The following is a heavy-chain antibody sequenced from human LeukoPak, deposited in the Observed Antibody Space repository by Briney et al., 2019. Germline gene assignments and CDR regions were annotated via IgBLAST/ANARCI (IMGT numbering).Heavy chain of an antibody. D-gene: IGHD6-13*01. CDR2: INHSGST. V-gene: IGHV4-34*01. J-gene: IGHJ6*02. CDR3: ARVRAAAGFNYYYYYGMDV. CDR1: GESFSGYY. Sequence: SETLSLTCAVYGESFSGYYWSWIRQPPGKGLEWIGEINHSGSTNYNPSLKSRVTISVDTSKNQFSLKLSSVTAADTAVYYCARVRAAAGFNYYYYYGMDVWGQGTTVTVSS.